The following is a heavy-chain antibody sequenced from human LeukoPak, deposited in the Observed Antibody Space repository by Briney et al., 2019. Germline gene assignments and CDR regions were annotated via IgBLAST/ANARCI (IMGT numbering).Heavy chain of an antibody. CDR3: ARAGYYDSSGYYPFDY. V-gene: IGHV4-4*02. Sequence: PSETLSLTCAVSGGSISSSNWWSWVRQPPGKGLEGIGENYHSGSTNYNPSLKSRVTISVDKSKNQFSLKLTSVTAADTAVYYCARAGYYDSSGYYPFDYWGQGTLVTVRS. CDR1: GGSISSSNW. CDR2: NYHSGST. D-gene: IGHD3-22*01. J-gene: IGHJ4*02.